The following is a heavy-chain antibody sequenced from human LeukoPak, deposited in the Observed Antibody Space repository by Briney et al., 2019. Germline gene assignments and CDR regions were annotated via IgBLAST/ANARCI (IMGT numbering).Heavy chain of an antibody. V-gene: IGHV3-48*03. CDR2: ISRSGRTI. D-gene: IGHD1-1*01. CDR3: ARNDGFDY. J-gene: IGHJ4*02. CDR1: GFTFSSYE. Sequence: GGSLRLSCAASGFTFSSYEMNWVRQAPGKGLDWVSYISRSGRTIYYADSVKGRFTISRDNAKNSLYLQMNSLRAEDRAVYYFARNDGFDYWGQGTLVTVSS.